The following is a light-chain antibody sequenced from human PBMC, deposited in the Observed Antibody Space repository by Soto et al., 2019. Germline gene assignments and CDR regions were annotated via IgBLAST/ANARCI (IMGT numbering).Light chain of an antibody. Sequence: EVVLTQSPVTMSLSPGERATLSCRASQTVSNKYLASYQQKPGEDPRLLIFGSSDKATGIPHRFSGSGTGTDFTLTISRLEAEDVAEYYCQQYGSSPPYTFGQGTKLEIK. V-gene: IGKV3-20*01. CDR2: GSS. J-gene: IGKJ2*01. CDR3: QQYGSSPPYT. CDR1: QTVSNKY.